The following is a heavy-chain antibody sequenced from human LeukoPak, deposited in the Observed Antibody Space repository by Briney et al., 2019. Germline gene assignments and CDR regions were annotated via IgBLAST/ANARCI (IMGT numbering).Heavy chain of an antibody. CDR3: ARGLTVWNYFMIHYYFDY. V-gene: IGHV4-34*01. CDR2: INHSGST. J-gene: IGHJ4*02. D-gene: IGHD1-7*01. Sequence: SQTLSLTCAVYGGSFSGYYWSWIRQPPGKGLEWIGEINHSGSTNYNPSLKSRVTISVDTSKNQFSLKLSSVTAADTAVYYCARGLTVWNYFMIHYYFDYWGQGTLVTVSS. CDR1: GGSFSGYY.